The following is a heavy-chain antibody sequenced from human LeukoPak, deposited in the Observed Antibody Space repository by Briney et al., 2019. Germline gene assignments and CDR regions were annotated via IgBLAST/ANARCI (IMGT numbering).Heavy chain of an antibody. CDR3: ARQAYDSIGFYDY. J-gene: IGHJ4*02. Sequence: SETLSLTCTVSGGSISSSSYYWGWIRQPPGKGLEWIGYISDSGSTNYNPSLMSRVTISVDTSKNQFSLKLNSVTAADTAVYYCARQAYDSIGFYDYWGQGTLVTVSS. CDR1: GGSISSSSYY. CDR2: ISDSGST. V-gene: IGHV4-61*05. D-gene: IGHD3-22*01.